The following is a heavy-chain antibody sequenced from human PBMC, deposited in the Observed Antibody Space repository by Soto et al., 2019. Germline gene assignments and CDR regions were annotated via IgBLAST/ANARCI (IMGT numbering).Heavy chain of an antibody. J-gene: IGHJ4*02. D-gene: IGHD1-1*01. CDR3: ARDPWDDVGVTLDY. V-gene: IGHV1-2*02. CDR1: GYTFTNYF. Sequence: QVQLVQSGAEVKKPGASVKVSCKPSGYTFTNYFIQWLRQAPGQGLEWMGWINPNDGGTNYAQKFQGRVAVTGDTSISTAYMELSRLTPDDTAVYYCARDPWDDVGVTLDYWGQGTLGTVSS. CDR2: INPNDGGT.